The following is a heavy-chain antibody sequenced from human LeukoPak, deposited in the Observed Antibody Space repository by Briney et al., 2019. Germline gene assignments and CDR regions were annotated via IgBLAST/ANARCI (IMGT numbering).Heavy chain of an antibody. J-gene: IGHJ4*02. CDR3: AKDSASVFPLPNGSGSYYNVNYFDY. CDR1: GFPFSSYW. CDR2: IKQDGSEK. V-gene: IGHV3-7*01. Sequence: GGSLRLSCAASGFPFSSYWMSWVRQAPGKGLEWVASIKQDGSEKYYVDSVKGRFTISRDNAKNSLYLQMNSLRAEDTAVYYCAKDSASVFPLPNGSGSYYNVNYFDYWGQGTLVTVSS. D-gene: IGHD3-10*01.